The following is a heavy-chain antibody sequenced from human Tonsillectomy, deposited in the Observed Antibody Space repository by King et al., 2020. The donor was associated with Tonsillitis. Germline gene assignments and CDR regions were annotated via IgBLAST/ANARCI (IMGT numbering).Heavy chain of an antibody. D-gene: IGHD3-10*01. Sequence: VQLVESGGGFVQPGGSLRLSCAASGFTFINYATTWVRRPPGKGLEWVSTISGCGGLTYYADSGKGRFTISRDNSKNTLFLQMGSLSAEDTAIYYCAKIYGDWGQGTLVTVSS. V-gene: IGHV3-23*04. CDR2: ISGCGGLT. J-gene: IGHJ4*01. CDR1: GFTFINYA. CDR3: AKIYGD.